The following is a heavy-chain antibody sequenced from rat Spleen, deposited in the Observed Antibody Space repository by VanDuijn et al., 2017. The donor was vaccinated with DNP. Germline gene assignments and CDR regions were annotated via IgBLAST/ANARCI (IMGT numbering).Heavy chain of an antibody. D-gene: IGHD1-4*01. CDR1: GFTFSDYY. CDR3: ARQDPVAPDY. Sequence: EVQLVESGGDLVQPGRSLKLSCAASGFTFSDYYMAWVRQAPTKGLEWVAYISYEGSSTYYGDSVKGRFTISRDNAKSTLYLQMNSLRSEDTATYYCARQDPVAPDYWGQGVMVTVSS. V-gene: IGHV5-22*01. CDR2: ISYEGSST. J-gene: IGHJ2*01.